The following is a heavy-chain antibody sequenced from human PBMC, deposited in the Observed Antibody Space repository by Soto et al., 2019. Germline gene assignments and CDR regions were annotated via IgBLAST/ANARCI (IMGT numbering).Heavy chain of an antibody. D-gene: IGHD3-16*02. CDR3: AKYDYIWGSYRYDAFDI. CDR2: ISGSGGST. V-gene: IGHV3-23*01. J-gene: IGHJ3*02. Sequence: EVQLLESGGGLVQPGGSLRLSCAASGFTISSYAMSWVRQAPGKGLEWVSAISGSGGSTYYADSVKGRFTISRDNSKNTLYLQMNSLRAEDTAVYYCAKYDYIWGSYRYDAFDIWGQGTMVTVSS. CDR1: GFTISSYA.